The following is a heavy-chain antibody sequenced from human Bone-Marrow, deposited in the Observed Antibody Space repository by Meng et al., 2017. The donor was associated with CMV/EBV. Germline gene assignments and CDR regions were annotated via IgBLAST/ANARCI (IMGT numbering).Heavy chain of an antibody. V-gene: IGHV1-46*01. CDR1: GYTCTTHY. D-gene: IGHD2-15*01. Sequence: FGYTCTTHYIHWVRQAPGQGLEWMGIINPSAGSTTYAQKFQGRVTMTRDTSTSTVYMDLSSLRSEDTAVYYCARGQTSGASYHFDYWGQGTLVTVSS. J-gene: IGHJ4*02. CDR2: INPSAGST. CDR3: ARGQTSGASYHFDY.